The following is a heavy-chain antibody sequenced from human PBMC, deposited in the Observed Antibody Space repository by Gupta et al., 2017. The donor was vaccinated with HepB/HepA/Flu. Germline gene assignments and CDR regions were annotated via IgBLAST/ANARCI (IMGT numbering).Heavy chain of an antibody. CDR1: GLTFSSYG. J-gene: IGHJ4*02. CDR2: ISYDGSNK. D-gene: IGHD4-17*01. Sequence: QVQLVESGGGVVQPGRSLRLSCAASGLTFSSYGMHWVRQAPGKGLEWVAVISYDGSNKYYADSVKGRFTISRDNSKNTLYLQMNSLRAEDTAVYYCAKPDYGDYEYYFDYWGQGTLVTVSS. CDR3: AKPDYGDYEYYFDY. V-gene: IGHV3-30*18.